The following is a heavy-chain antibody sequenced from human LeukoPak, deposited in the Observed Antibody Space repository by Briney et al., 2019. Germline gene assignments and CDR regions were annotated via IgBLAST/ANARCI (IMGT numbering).Heavy chain of an antibody. CDR3: AKSDSSGYYFEPRWDY. CDR1: GFTFDDYA. Sequence: GGSLRLSCAASGFTFDDYAMHWVRQAPGKGLEWVSGISWNSGSIGYADSVKGRFTISRDNAKNSLYLQMNSLRAEDTALYYCAKSDSSGYYFEPRWDYWGQGTLVTVSS. D-gene: IGHD3-22*01. J-gene: IGHJ4*02. CDR2: ISWNSGSI. V-gene: IGHV3-9*01.